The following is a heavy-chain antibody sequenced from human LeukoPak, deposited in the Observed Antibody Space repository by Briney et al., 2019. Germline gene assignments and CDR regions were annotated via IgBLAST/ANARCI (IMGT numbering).Heavy chain of an antibody. Sequence: ASVKVSCKASGGTFSSYAISWVRQATGQGLEWMGWMNPNSGNTGYAQKFQGRVTITRNTSISTAYMELSSLRSEDTAVYYCARVTMYRGYDYWGQGTLVTVSS. CDR3: ARVTMYRGYDY. CDR1: GGTFSSYA. J-gene: IGHJ4*02. V-gene: IGHV1-8*03. CDR2: MNPNSGNT. D-gene: IGHD4/OR15-4a*01.